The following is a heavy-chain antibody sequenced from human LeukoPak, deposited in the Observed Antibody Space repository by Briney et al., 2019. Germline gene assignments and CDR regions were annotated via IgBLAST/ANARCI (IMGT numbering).Heavy chain of an antibody. CDR3: ARGGYYGSGNDFRFDP. Sequence: SETLSLTCTVSGGSISSYYWSWIRQPPGKGLEWIGYIYYSGSTNYKPSLKSRVTISVDTSKNEFSLKLSSVPAADTAVYYCARGGYYGSGNDFRFDPWGQGTLVTVSS. D-gene: IGHD3-10*01. J-gene: IGHJ5*02. V-gene: IGHV4-59*01. CDR2: IYYSGST. CDR1: GGSISSYY.